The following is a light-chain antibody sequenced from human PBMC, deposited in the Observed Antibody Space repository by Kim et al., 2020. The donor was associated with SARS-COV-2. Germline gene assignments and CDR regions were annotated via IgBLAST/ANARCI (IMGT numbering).Light chain of an antibody. CDR3: QSRDSGGDVL. J-gene: IGLJ2*01. Sequence: SSELTQDPAVSVALGQTVRITCQGDSLRSYYATWYQQRPRQAPVLVIYGSNNRPSGIPDRFSGSSSGNTASLTISGARAEDEADFYCQSRDSGGDVLFGGGTQLTVL. CDR1: SLRSYY. CDR2: GSN. V-gene: IGLV3-19*01.